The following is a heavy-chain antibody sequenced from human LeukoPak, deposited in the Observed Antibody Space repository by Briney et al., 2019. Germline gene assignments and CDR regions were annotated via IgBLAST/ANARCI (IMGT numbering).Heavy chain of an antibody. J-gene: IGHJ4*02. CDR2: IIPIFGTA. V-gene: IGHV1-69*06. CDR1: GGTFSSYA. Sequence: ASVKVSCKASGGTFSSYAISWVRQAPGQGLEWMGGIIPIFGTANYAQKFQGRVTMTEDTSTDTAYMELSSLRSEDTAVYYCARGEENLMGDYWGQGTLVTVSS. CDR3: ARGEENLMGDY. D-gene: IGHD2-8*01.